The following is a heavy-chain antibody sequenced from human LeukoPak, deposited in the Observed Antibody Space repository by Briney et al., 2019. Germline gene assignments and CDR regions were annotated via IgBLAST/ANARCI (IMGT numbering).Heavy chain of an antibody. CDR3: AREWYDSGCLDY. J-gene: IGHJ4*02. V-gene: IGHV3-21*01. Sequence: PGGSLRLSCAASGFTFSSYSMNWARQAPGKGLEWVSSISSSSSYIYYADSVKGRFTISRDNAKNSLYLQMNSLRAEDTAVYYCAREWYDSGCLDYWGQGTLVTVSS. CDR2: ISSSSSYI. D-gene: IGHD3-10*01. CDR1: GFTFSSYS.